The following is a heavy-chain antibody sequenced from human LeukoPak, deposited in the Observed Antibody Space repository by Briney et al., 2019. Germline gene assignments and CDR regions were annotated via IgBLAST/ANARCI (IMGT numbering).Heavy chain of an antibody. CDR1: GFTFSDYY. Sequence: GSLRLSCAASGFTFSDYYMSWIRQAPGKGLEWVSYISSSGSTIYYADSVKGRFTISGDNAKNSLYLQMNSLRAEDTAVYYCERDREVYDFWSGYYRSDRYFDYWGQGTLVTVSS. V-gene: IGHV3-11*01. CDR2: ISSSGSTI. D-gene: IGHD3-3*01. J-gene: IGHJ4*02. CDR3: ERDREVYDFWSGYYRSDRYFDY.